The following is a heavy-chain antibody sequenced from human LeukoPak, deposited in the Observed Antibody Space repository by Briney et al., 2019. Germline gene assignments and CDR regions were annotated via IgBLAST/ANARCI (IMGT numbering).Heavy chain of an antibody. CDR1: GYTFTYYY. V-gene: IGHV1-46*01. CDR2: INPSSGST. D-gene: IGHD6-13*01. J-gene: IGHJ1*01. CDR3: ATTAASDAEYFQH. Sequence: ASVKVSCKASGYTFTYYYMHWVRQAPGQGLEWMGIINPSSGSTSYAQKFQGRVTMTRDTSTSTVYMDVSSLRSDDTAVYYCATTAASDAEYFQHWGQGTLVTVSS.